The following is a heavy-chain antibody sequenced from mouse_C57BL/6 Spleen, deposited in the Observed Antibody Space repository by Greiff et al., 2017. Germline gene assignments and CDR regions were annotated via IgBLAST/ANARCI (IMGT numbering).Heavy chain of an antibody. CDR3: ARSGDGYFPFAY. CDR2: IDPYDSYT. D-gene: IGHD2-3*01. J-gene: IGHJ3*01. Sequence: QVQLQQPGAELVMPGASVKLSCKASGYTFTSYWMNWVKQRPGQGLEWIGEIDPYDSYTNYNQKFKGKSTFTVDKSSSIAYMQLSSLTSEDSAVYCCARSGDGYFPFAYCGQGTLVTVDA. V-gene: IGHV1-69*01. CDR1: GYTFTSYW.